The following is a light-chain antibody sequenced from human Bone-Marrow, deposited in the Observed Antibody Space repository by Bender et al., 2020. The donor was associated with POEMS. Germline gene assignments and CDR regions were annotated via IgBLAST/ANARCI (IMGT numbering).Light chain of an antibody. V-gene: IGLV3-1*01. J-gene: IGLJ2*01. CDR2: EDN. Sequence: SYGLTQPPSVSVSPGHTANITCSGDQLGDQYASWYQLKPGQSPVLVIYEDNKRPSGVPDRFSGSNSGNIATLTISGTQALDEADYYCQAWDTSSVVFGGGTKLTVL. CDR3: QAWDTSSVV. CDR1: QLGDQY.